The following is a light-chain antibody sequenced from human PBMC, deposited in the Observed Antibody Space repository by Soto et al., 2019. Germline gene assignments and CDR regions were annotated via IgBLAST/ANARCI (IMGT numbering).Light chain of an antibody. Sequence: QSVLTQPASVSRSPGQSITISCTGTSSDVGSYNYVSWYQQHPGKAPKLMIYDVSNRPSGVSDHFSGSKSGNTASLTISGLQAEDEAAYYCSSYTSSSTLVFGSGTKVTVL. CDR3: SSYTSSSTLV. CDR2: DVS. J-gene: IGLJ1*01. CDR1: SSDVGSYNY. V-gene: IGLV2-14*01.